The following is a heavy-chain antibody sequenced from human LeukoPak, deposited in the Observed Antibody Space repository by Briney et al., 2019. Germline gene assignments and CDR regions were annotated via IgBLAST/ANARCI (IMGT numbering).Heavy chain of an antibody. J-gene: IGHJ4*02. Sequence: TGGSLRLSCAASGFTFSDYYMSWIRQAPGKGLEWVSYISSSSSYTNYADSVKGRFTISRDNAKNSLYLQMNSLRAEDTAVYYCARGSGYDRGFDYWGQGTLVTVSS. CDR2: ISSSSSYT. CDR1: GFTFSDYY. CDR3: ARGSGYDRGFDY. D-gene: IGHD5-12*01. V-gene: IGHV3-11*05.